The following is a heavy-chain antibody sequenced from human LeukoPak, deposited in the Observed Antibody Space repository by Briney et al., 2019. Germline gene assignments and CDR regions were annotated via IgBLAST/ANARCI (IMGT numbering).Heavy chain of an antibody. Sequence: GGSLRLSCAASGFTFSAYAVTWIRQAPGKGLEWVSSIHGSGGTTYYADSVKGRFTVSRDNSKNTLYLQMNSLRAEDTAVYYCARTYGSGSYYNAGVWGQGTLVTVSS. CDR2: IHGSGGTT. CDR3: ARTYGSGSYYNAGV. D-gene: IGHD3-10*01. V-gene: IGHV3-23*01. CDR1: GFTFSAYA. J-gene: IGHJ4*02.